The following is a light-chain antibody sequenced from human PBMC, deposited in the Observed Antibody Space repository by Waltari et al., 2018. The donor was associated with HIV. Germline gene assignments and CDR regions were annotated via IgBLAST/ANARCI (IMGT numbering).Light chain of an antibody. Sequence: EIVLTQSPGTLSLSPGERATLSFRASQSVSSSYLAWYQQKPGQAPRPLIYDASNRATGIPDRFSDSGSGTDFTLTISRLEPEDFAVYYCQHYGSSQITFGQGTRLEIK. V-gene: IGKV3-20*01. CDR2: DAS. CDR3: QHYGSSQIT. CDR1: QSVSSSY. J-gene: IGKJ5*01.